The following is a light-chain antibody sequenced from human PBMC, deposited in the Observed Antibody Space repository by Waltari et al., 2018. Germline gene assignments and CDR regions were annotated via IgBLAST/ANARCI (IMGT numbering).Light chain of an antibody. Sequence: QSVLTQPPSAPGTPGPRATIPFSGSTPNYRNTYVYWYQQLPGTAPKLLIYRNNQRPSGVPDRFSGSKSGTSASRAISGLRSEDEADYYCAAWDDSLSGRVYGGGTKVTVL. CDR2: RNN. CDR1: TPNYRNTY. V-gene: IGLV1-47*01. J-gene: IGLJ3*02. CDR3: AAWDDSLSGRV.